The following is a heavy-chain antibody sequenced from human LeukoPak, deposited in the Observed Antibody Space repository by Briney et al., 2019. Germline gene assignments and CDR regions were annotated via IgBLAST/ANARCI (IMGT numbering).Heavy chain of an antibody. Sequence: PGGSLRLSCAASGFTVSGNYMSWVRQAPGKGLEWVSAISGSGGSTYYADSVKGRFTISRDNSKNTLYLQMNSLRAEDTAVYYCAKVGYDFWSGYPWAGDMDVWGKGTTVTVSS. J-gene: IGHJ6*03. CDR3: AKVGYDFWSGYPWAGDMDV. CDR2: ISGSGGST. D-gene: IGHD3-3*01. CDR1: GFTVSGNY. V-gene: IGHV3-23*01.